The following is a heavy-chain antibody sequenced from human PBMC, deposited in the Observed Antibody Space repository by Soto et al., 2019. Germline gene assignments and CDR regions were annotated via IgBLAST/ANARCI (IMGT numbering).Heavy chain of an antibody. D-gene: IGHD3-9*01. CDR2: ISYDGSNK. CDR1: GFTFSSYA. Sequence: PGGSLRLSCAASGFTFSSYAMHWVRQAPGKGLEWVAVISYDGSNKYYADSVKGRFTISRDNSKNTLYLQMNSLRAEDTAVYYCARARHLDILTGYFPLDSWGQGTLVTVFS. V-gene: IGHV3-30-3*01. J-gene: IGHJ5*01. CDR3: ARARHLDILTGYFPLDS.